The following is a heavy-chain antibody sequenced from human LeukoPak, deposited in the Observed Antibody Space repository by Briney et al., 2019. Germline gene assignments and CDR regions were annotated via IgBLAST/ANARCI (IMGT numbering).Heavy chain of an antibody. J-gene: IGHJ4*02. Sequence: GGSLRLSCAASGFTLSSYGMHWVRQAPGKGLEWVAVISSDGSDKYYADPVKGRFTISRDNSKNTMYLQMNSLRDEDTAVYYCAKGSATTVVTIDYWGQGTLVTVSS. V-gene: IGHV3-30*18. CDR2: ISSDGSDK. D-gene: IGHD4-23*01. CDR1: GFTLSSYG. CDR3: AKGSATTVVTIDY.